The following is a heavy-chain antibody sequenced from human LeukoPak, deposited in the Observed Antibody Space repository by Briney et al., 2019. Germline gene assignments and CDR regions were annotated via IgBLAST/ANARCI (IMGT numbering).Heavy chain of an antibody. CDR3: AVGKYCSGGSCYSGGAFDI. D-gene: IGHD2-15*01. Sequence: ASVKVSCKASGYTFTGYYMHWVRQAPGQGLEWMGWINPNSGGTNYAQKFQGRVTMTRDTSISTAYMELSRLRSDDTAVYYCAVGKYCSGGSCYSGGAFDIWGQGTMVTVSS. V-gene: IGHV1-2*02. J-gene: IGHJ3*02. CDR1: GYTFTGYY. CDR2: INPNSGGT.